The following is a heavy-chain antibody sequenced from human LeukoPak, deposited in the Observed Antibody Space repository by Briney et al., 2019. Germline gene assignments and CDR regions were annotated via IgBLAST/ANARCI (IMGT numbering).Heavy chain of an antibody. J-gene: IGHJ6*03. Sequence: AASVKVSCKASGYTFTSYAMHWVRQAPGQRLEWMGWINAGNGNTKYSQEFQGRVTITRDTSTNTAYMELRSLRSDDTAVYYCARVPHFLQYHYYMDVWGKGTTVTISS. CDR1: GYTFTSYA. CDR3: ARVPHFLQYHYYMDV. D-gene: IGHD3-3*02. CDR2: INAGNGNT. V-gene: IGHV1-3*01.